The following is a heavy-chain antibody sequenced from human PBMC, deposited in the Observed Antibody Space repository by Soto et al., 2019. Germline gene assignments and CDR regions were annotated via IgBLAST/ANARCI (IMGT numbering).Heavy chain of an antibody. CDR2: IYYSGST. V-gene: IGHV4-59*01. Sequence: SETLSLTCTVSGGSTSGYYWSWIRQPPGKGLEWIGNIYYSGSTNYKPSLKSRVTISVDTSKNQFSLKLSSVTAADTAVYYCASSAPDYYYDSSGFDNWGQGALVTVSS. CDR1: GGSTSGYY. CDR3: ASSAPDYYYDSSGFDN. D-gene: IGHD3-22*01. J-gene: IGHJ4*02.